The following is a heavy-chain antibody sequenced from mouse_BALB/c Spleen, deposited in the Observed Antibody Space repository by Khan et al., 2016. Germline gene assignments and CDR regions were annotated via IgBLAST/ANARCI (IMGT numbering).Heavy chain of an antibody. D-gene: IGHD1-1*01. Sequence: EVQLQESGPGLVKPSPSLSLTCTVTGYSITSDYAWNWIRQFPGNKLEWMGYISYSGSTSYNPYLKSRISITRDTSKNQFFLQFNSVTTEDTATYYCATTVVAPRFAYWGQGTLVTVAA. V-gene: IGHV3-2*02. CDR2: ISYSGST. CDR3: ATTVVAPRFAY. J-gene: IGHJ3*01. CDR1: GYSITSDYA.